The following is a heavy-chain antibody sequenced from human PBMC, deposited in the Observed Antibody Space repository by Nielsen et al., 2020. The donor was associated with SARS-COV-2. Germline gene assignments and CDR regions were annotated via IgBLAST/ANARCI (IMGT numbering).Heavy chain of an antibody. CDR3: ARMLAAAGWDY. CDR1: GFTFSSYS. J-gene: IGHJ4*02. Sequence: GESLKISCAASGFTFSSYSMNWVRQAPGKGLEWVSSISSSSSYIYYADSVKGRFTISRDNSKNTLYLQMNSLRAEDTAVYYCARMLAAAGWDYWGQGTLVTVSS. CDR2: ISSSSSYI. D-gene: IGHD6-13*01. V-gene: IGHV3-21*01.